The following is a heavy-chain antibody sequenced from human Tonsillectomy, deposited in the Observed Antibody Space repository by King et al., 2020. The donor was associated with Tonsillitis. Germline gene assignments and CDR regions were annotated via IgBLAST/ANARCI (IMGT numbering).Heavy chain of an antibody. V-gene: IGHV3-21*01. J-gene: IGHJ6*02. CDR2: ISSSGSYK. Sequence: EVQLVESGGGLVKPGGSLRLSCAASGFTFSSYSMNWVRQAPGKGLEWVSSISSSGSYKNYADSVKGRFTISRDNAKNSLYLQMNSLRAEDTAVYYCARGSSGMDVWGQGTTVTVSS. D-gene: IGHD3-10*01. CDR3: ARGSSGMDV. CDR1: GFTFSSYS.